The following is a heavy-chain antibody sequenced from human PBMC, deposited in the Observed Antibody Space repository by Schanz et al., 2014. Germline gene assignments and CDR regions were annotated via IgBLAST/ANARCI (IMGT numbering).Heavy chain of an antibody. CDR2: ISAYNGNT. CDR3: AKAEYDILTDSYSRLDP. CDR1: GYTFTSYG. D-gene: IGHD3-9*01. J-gene: IGHJ5*02. Sequence: QVQLVQSGAEVKKPGASVKVSCKASGYTFTSYGISWVRQAPGQGLEWMGWISAYNGNTKYPQKLQGRVTMTADTSTNTAYMELRSRRSDDTAVYYCAKAEYDILTDSYSRLDPWGQGTLVTVSS. V-gene: IGHV1-18*01.